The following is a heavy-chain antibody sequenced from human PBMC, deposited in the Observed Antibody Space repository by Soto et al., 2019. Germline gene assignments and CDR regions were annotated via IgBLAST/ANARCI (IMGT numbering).Heavy chain of an antibody. J-gene: IGHJ4*02. CDR2: SYYSGTT. D-gene: IGHD1-1*01. CDR3: PSGYSWNDNYLES. V-gene: IGHV4-39*01. Sequence: SETLSLTCTVSGASISVHSYYWTWIRQPPGKGLEWIGSSYYSGTTYFNPSLKSRATISVDTSKNQFSLRLTSVTAADTAIYYCPSGYSWNDNYLESWGTGAMVTVSS. CDR1: GASISVHSYY.